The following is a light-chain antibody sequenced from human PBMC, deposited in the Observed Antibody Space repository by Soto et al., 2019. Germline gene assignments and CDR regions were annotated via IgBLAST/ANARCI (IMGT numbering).Light chain of an antibody. V-gene: IGLV2-14*01. CDR3: SSCTSSNTVV. CDR2: EVD. Sequence: QSALTQPASVSGSPGQSITISCTGTISDVGGYNYVSWYQQHPGKAPKLMIYEVDSRPSGVSNRFSGSKSGNTASLTISGPQAEDEADYYCSSCTSSNTVVFGGGTKVTVL. J-gene: IGLJ2*01. CDR1: ISDVGGYNY.